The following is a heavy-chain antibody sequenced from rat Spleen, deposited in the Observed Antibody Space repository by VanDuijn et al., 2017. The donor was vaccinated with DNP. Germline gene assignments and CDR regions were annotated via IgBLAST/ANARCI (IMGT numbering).Heavy chain of an antibody. V-gene: IGHV5-20*01. CDR1: GFTFSDYY. Sequence: EVQLVESGGGLVQPGRSLRLSYAASGFTFSDYYMAWVRQAPKKGLEWVAAISPSGSRPYSPDSVKGRFTISRDTAKSSLYLQMNSLKSEDTATYYCTRGVYYGSSWAFDYWGHGVMVTVSS. CDR2: ISPSGSRP. D-gene: IGHD1-6*01. CDR3: TRGVYYGSSWAFDY. J-gene: IGHJ2*01.